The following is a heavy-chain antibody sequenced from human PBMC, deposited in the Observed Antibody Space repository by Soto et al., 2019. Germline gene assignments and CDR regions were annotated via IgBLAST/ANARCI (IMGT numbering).Heavy chain of an antibody. CDR2: IWYDGSNK. V-gene: IGHV3-33*01. CDR3: GPDTLDY. J-gene: IGHJ4*02. CDR1: GFMFSSHG. Sequence: QVQLVESGGGVVQPGRSLRLSCAASGFMFSSHGMHWIRQAPGKGLEWVAIIWYDGSNKYYADSVKGRFIISRDNSKNTLYLQMNRLRVEDTAVYYCGPDTLDYWGQGTLVTVSS.